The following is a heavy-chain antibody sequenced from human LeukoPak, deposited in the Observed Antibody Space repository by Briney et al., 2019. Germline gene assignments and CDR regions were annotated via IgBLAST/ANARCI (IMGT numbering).Heavy chain of an antibody. J-gene: IGHJ4*02. CDR2: IWYDGTNE. CDR1: GFGFSSYG. D-gene: IGHD5-12*01. CDR3: ASHGGL. Sequence: GGSLRLSCVASGFGFSSYGMHWVRQPPGKGLEWVAVIWYDGTNENYADSVKGRFTISRDNFKNTLYLQMNNLRAEDTAVFYCASHGGLWGQGTLVTVSS. V-gene: IGHV3-33*01.